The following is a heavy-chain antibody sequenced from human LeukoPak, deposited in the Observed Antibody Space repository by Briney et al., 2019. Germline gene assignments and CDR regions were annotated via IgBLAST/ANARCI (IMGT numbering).Heavy chain of an antibody. CDR3: ARGYCSSTSCYLGQNWFDP. J-gene: IGHJ5*02. D-gene: IGHD2-2*01. V-gene: IGHV1-8*03. CDR2: INPNSGNT. CDR1: GYTFTGYY. Sequence: ASVKVSCKASGYTFTGYYMHWVRQAPGQGLEWMGRINPNSGNTGYAQKFQGRVTITRNTSISTAYMELSSLRSEDTAVYYCARGYCSSTSCYLGQNWFDPWGQGTLVTVSS.